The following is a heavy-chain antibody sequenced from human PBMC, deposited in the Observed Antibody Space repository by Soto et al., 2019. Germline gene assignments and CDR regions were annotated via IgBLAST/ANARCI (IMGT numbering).Heavy chain of an antibody. Sequence: SETLSLTCAVYGGSFSGYYWSWIRQPPGKGLEWIGEINHSGSTNYNPSLKSRVTISVDTSKNQFSLKLSSVTAADTAVYYCARVAMDIVVVPAAISFDYWGQGTLVTVSS. V-gene: IGHV4-34*01. CDR2: INHSGST. D-gene: IGHD2-2*03. CDR3: ARVAMDIVVVPAAISFDY. CDR1: GGSFSGYY. J-gene: IGHJ4*02.